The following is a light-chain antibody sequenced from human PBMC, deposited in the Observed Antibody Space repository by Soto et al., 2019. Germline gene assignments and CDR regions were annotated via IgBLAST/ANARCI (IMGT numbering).Light chain of an antibody. CDR2: SNN. CDR3: AAWDDSLSGRYV. CDR1: SSNIGSNY. J-gene: IGLJ1*01. Sequence: QSVLTQPPSASGTPGQRVTISCSGSSSNIGSNYVYWYQQLPGTAPKLLIYSNNQRPSGVPDRFSGSKSGTSASLAISGLRSEDEADYYCAAWDDSLSGRYVFXTGTKLTVL. V-gene: IGLV1-47*02.